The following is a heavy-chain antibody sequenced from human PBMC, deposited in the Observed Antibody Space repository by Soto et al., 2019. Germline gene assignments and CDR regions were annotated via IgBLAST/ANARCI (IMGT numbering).Heavy chain of an antibody. J-gene: IGHJ5*02. V-gene: IGHV3-48*03. Sequence: QPGGSLRLSCAASGFTFSSYEMNWVRQAPGKGLEWVSYISSSGSTIYYADSVKGRFTISRDNAKNSLYLRMNSLRAEDTAVYYCARKRRNNWFDPWGQGTLVTVSS. D-gene: IGHD1-1*01. CDR1: GFTFSSYE. CDR3: ARKRRNNWFDP. CDR2: ISSSGSTI.